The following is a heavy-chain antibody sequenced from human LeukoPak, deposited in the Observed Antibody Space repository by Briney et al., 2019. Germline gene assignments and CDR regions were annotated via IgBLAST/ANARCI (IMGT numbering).Heavy chain of an antibody. D-gene: IGHD6-19*01. J-gene: IGHJ6*02. CDR2: IDNSGST. CDR1: GGSISSSY. Sequence: SETLSLTCTVSGGSISSSYWSWVRQPPGKGLEWIGCIDNSGSTNYNPSLKSRVTISLDTPKSQFSLKLSSVTAADTAVYYCARAPLYSGGSGWSIYYFYAMDVWGQGTTVTVSS. CDR3: ARAPLYSGGSGWSIYYFYAMDV. V-gene: IGHV4-59*01.